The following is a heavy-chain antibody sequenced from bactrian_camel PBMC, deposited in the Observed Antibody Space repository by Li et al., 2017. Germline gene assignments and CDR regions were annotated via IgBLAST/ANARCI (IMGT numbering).Heavy chain of an antibody. CDR3: AADFAGRAVVRVGNCAREIKY. CDR2: IRRNGDA. D-gene: IGHD5*01. CDR1: GYPSSRHC. V-gene: IGHV3S31*01. J-gene: IGHJ4*01. Sequence: VQLVESGGGSVKAGGSLRLSCAHSGYPSSRHCMGWFRQAPGKAREGIAGIRRNGDAYYADSVKGRFTISKDTTNNTLLLEMNSLSPEDTDMYYCAADFAGRAVVRVGNCAREIKYWGQGTQVTVS.